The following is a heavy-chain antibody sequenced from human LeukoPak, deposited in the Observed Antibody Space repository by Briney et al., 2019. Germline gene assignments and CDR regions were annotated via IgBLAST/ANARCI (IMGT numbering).Heavy chain of an antibody. V-gene: IGHV5-51*01. CDR1: GYSFTSYW. J-gene: IGHJ5*02. CDR2: IYPGDSDT. CDR3: ARGDPGYSSSWKNWFDL. Sequence: GESLKISCKGSGYSFTSYWIGWVRPMPGKGPECMGIIYPGDSDTRYSPSFQGQVTISADKSISTAYLQWSSLKASDTAMYYCARGDPGYSSSWKNWFDLWGQGTLVTVSS. D-gene: IGHD6-13*01.